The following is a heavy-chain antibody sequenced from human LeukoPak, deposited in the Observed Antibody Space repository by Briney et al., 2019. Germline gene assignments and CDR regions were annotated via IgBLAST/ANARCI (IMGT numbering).Heavy chain of an antibody. CDR1: GGSINSRSHY. CDR3: ASLREGGVAHWFDP. V-gene: IGHV4-39*01. Sequence: SETLSLTCIVSGGSINSRSHYWGWIRQPPGKGLEWIGNIYYSGSTYYNPSLKSRVTISIDTSKNQFSLKLSSVTATDAAVYYCASLREGGVAHWFDPWGQGTLVTDSS. J-gene: IGHJ5*02. D-gene: IGHD2-15*01. CDR2: IYYSGST.